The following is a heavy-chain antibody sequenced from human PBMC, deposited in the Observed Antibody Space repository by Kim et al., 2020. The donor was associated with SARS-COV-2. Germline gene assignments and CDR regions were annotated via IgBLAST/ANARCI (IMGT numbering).Heavy chain of an antibody. Sequence: ASVKVSCKASGYTFTSYAMHWVRQAPGQRLEWMGWINAGNGNTKYSQKFQGRVTITRDTSASTAYMELSSLRSEDTAVYYCARGWAREAIAVAGHWFDPWGQGTLVTVSS. CDR3: ARGWAREAIAVAGHWFDP. CDR2: INAGNGNT. CDR1: GYTFTSYA. J-gene: IGHJ5*02. D-gene: IGHD6-19*01. V-gene: IGHV1-3*01.